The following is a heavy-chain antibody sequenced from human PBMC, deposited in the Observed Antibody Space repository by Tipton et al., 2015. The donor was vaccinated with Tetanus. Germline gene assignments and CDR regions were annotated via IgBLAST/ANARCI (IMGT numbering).Heavy chain of an antibody. D-gene: IGHD3-22*01. CDR2: IKSNTYGGTT. Sequence: SLRLSCAASGFTFSTTWMSWVRQAPGKGLEWVGRIKSNTYGGTTDYAAPVKGRFTISRDDSKSTLYLQMNSLETEDTDVYYCTTTFLRDSSGSNWGPGSLVTVSS. V-gene: IGHV3-15*01. CDR3: TTTFLRDSSGSN. CDR1: GFTFSTTW. J-gene: IGHJ4*02.